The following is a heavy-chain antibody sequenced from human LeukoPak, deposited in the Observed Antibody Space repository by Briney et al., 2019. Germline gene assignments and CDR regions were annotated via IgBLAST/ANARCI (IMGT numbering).Heavy chain of an antibody. V-gene: IGHV1-46*01. Sequence: ASVKVSCKASGYTVTSYDMHWVRLPPGQGLEWMGIINPSGGSTSYAQKFQGRVTMTRDTSTSTVYMDLSSLSSEDTAVYYCARDRDWGYYYGMDDWGKGTTLTDSS. D-gene: IGHD7-27*01. CDR1: GYTVTSYD. CDR3: ARDRDWGYYYGMDD. CDR2: INPSGGST. J-gene: IGHJ6*04.